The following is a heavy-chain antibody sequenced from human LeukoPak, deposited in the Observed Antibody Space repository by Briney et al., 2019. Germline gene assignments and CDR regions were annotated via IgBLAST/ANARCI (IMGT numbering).Heavy chain of an antibody. V-gene: IGHV3-9*01. J-gene: IGHJ5*02. CDR3: AKDISAKPGIAVAGSVPPVGAFDP. CDR1: GFTFDDYA. Sequence: SGRSLRLSCAASGFTFDDYAMHWVRQAPGKGLEWVSGISWNSGSIGYADSVKGRFTISRDNAKNSLYLQMNSLRAEDTALYYCAKDISAKPGIAVAGSVPPVGAFDPWGQGTLVTVSS. CDR2: ISWNSGSI. D-gene: IGHD6-19*01.